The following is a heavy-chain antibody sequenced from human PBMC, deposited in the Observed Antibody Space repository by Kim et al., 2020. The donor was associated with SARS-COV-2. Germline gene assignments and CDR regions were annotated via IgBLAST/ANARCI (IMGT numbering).Heavy chain of an antibody. CDR3: ARHNRRDYYGSGSYGPRGYSYGRKDDFDY. D-gene: IGHD3-10*01. V-gene: IGHV4-39*01. Sequence: SETLSLTCTVSGGSISSSSYYWGWIRQPPGKGLEWIGSIYYSGSTYYNPSLKSRVTISVDTSKNQFSLKLSSVTAADTAVYYCARHNRRDYYGSGSYGPRGYSYGRKDDFDYWGQGTLVTVSS. CDR2: IYYSGST. CDR1: GGSISSSSYY. J-gene: IGHJ4*02.